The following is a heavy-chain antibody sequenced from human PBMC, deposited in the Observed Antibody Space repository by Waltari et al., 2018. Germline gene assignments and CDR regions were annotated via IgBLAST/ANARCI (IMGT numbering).Heavy chain of an antibody. CDR2: WDPEDGET. D-gene: IGHD3-10*01. Sequence: QVQLVQSGAGVKKPGASVKVSCQVSGYTLTELSMHWVRPAPGKGLEWMRGWDPEDGETIYAQKFQGRGTMTEDKSTDTAYMVLSSLRSEDAAVDYCATVIMVRGVIIKGFDYWGQGTLVTVSS. CDR1: GYTLTELS. CDR3: ATVIMVRGVIIKGFDY. V-gene: IGHV1-24*01. J-gene: IGHJ4*02.